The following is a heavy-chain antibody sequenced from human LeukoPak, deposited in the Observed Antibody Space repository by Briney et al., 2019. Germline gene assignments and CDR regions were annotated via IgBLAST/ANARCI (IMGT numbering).Heavy chain of an antibody. V-gene: IGHV3-21*01. J-gene: IGHJ4*02. CDR1: GFVFNSFG. CDR3: ARATDYFDY. CDR2: ISDSSNSI. Sequence: GGSLRLSCVASGFVFNSFGMNWVRQAPGKGLEWISFISDSSNSIYYADSVKGRFTISRDNAKNSLYLQMNSLRAEDTAVYYCARATDYFDYWGQGTLVTVSS.